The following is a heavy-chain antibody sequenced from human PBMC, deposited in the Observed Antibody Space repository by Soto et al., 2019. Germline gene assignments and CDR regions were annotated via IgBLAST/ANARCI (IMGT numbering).Heavy chain of an antibody. CDR3: ARGTYYYGSGSYGMDV. V-gene: IGHV1-69*13. J-gene: IGHJ6*02. CDR2: IIPIFGTA. Sequence: GASVKVSCKASGGTFSSYAISWVRQAPGQGLEWMGGIIPIFGTANYAQKFQGRVTITADEPTSTAYMELSSLRSEDTAVYYCARGTYYYGSGSYGMDVWGQGTTVTVSS. CDR1: GGTFSSYA. D-gene: IGHD3-10*01.